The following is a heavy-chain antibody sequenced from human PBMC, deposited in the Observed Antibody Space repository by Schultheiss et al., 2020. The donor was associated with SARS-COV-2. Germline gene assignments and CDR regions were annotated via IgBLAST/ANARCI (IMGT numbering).Heavy chain of an antibody. V-gene: IGHV3-21*04. J-gene: IGHJ6*03. CDR3: AKGASAGGYYYYYMDV. CDR2: ISSSSSYI. Sequence: GGSLRLSCAASGFTFSSYSMNWVRQAPGKGLEWVSSISSSSSYIYYADSVKGRFTISRDNAKNSLYLQMNSLRAEDTAVYYCAKGASAGGYYYYYMDVWGKGTTVTVSS. CDR1: GFTFSSYS. D-gene: IGHD1-1*01.